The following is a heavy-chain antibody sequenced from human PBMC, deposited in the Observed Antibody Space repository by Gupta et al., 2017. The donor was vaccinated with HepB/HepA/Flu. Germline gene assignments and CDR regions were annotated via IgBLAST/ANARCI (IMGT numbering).Heavy chain of an antibody. D-gene: IGHD3-16*01. V-gene: IGHV4-61*01. CDR2: IYYSGST. Sequence: QVQLQESGPGLVKPSETLSLTCFVSGGSVSSGSYYWSWIRQPPGKGLEWIGYIYYSGSTNYNPSFKSRVTISVDTSKNQFSLKLRSVTAADTAVYYCARDQGGQIDPWGQGTLVTVSS. CDR1: GGSVSSGSYY. CDR3: ARDQGGQIDP. J-gene: IGHJ5*02.